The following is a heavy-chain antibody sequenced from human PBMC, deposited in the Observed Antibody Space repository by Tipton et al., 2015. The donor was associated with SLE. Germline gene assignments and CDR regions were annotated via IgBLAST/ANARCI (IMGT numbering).Heavy chain of an antibody. V-gene: IGHV4-59*01. CDR3: VGAWQGYCSGCTCYVLDY. Sequence: TLSLTCAVSGGSFSGYHWTWIRPPPRPGVEWIGDISNSETTSYNPSLKSRVTISLDTSKNQFSLKLRSVTAADTAVYYCVGAWQGYCSGCTCYVLDYYGQRTLVIASS. CDR2: ISNSETT. D-gene: IGHD2-15*01. CDR1: GGSFSGYH. J-gene: IGHJ4*02.